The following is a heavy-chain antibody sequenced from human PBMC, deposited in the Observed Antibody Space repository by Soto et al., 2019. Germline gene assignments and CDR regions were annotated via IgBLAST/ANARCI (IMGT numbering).Heavy chain of an antibody. V-gene: IGHV4-34*01. CDR2: INHSGST. D-gene: IGHD3-22*01. CDR1: GGSFSGYY. CDR3: ARSNPQYYYDSSGYYPY. J-gene: IGHJ4*02. Sequence: QVQLQQWGAGLLKPSETLSLTCAVYGGSFSGYYWSWIRQPPGKGLEWIGEINHSGSTNYNPSLKSRVTISVDTSKNQFSLKLSSVTAADTAVYYCARSNPQYYYDSSGYYPYWGQGTLVTVSS.